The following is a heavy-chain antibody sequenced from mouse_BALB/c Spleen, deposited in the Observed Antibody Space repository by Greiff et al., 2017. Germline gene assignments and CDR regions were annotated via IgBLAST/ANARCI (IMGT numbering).Heavy chain of an antibody. J-gene: IGHJ4*01. V-gene: IGHV1S137*01. CDR3: AVLRGRAMDY. D-gene: IGHD1-1*01. CDR2: ISTYYGDA. CDR1: GYTFTDYA. Sequence: VQLQESGAELVRPGVSVKISCKGSGYTFTDYAMHWVKQSHAKSLEWIGVISTYYGDASYNQKFKGKATMTVDKSSSTAYMELARLTSEDSAIYYCAVLRGRAMDYWGQGTSVTVSS.